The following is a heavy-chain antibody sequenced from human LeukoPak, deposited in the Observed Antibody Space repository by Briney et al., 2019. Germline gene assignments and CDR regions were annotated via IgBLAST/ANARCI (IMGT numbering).Heavy chain of an antibody. CDR3: AKNAGLGYCTSTSCPFDP. CDR2: ISGSGDST. D-gene: IGHD2-2*01. V-gene: IGHV3-23*01. CDR1: GFTFSNYA. Sequence: GGSLRLSCSASGFTFSNYAMKWVRQAPVKGLEWVSGISGSGDSTNYADSVKGRFTISRDNSKNTLFLQMNSLRAEDTAVYYCAKNAGLGYCTSTSCPFDPWGQGTLVTVSS. J-gene: IGHJ5*02.